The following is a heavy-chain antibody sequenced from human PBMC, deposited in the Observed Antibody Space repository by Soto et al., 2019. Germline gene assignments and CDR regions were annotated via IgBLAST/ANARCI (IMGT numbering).Heavy chain of an antibody. D-gene: IGHD2-2*01. CDR1: GFTFSSYS. V-gene: IGHV3-21*01. J-gene: IGHJ6*02. CDR2: ISSSSSYI. Sequence: PGGALRLSCEDSGFTFSSYSMNWVRQAPGKGLEWVSSISSSSSYIYYADSVKGRFTISRDNAKNSLYLQMNSLRAEDTAVYYCARTHMEVPDAMYYYYGMDVWGQGSTVTVSS. CDR3: ARTHMEVPDAMYYYYGMDV.